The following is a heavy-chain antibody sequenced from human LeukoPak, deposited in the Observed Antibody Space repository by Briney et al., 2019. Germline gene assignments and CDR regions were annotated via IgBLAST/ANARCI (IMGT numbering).Heavy chain of an antibody. CDR1: GFTFSNYA. J-gene: IGHJ4*02. CDR3: ARGTHCGGDCYDY. V-gene: IGHV3-23*01. CDR2: ISGSGGST. Sequence: PGGSLRLSCAASGFTFSNYAMSWVRQAPGKGLEWVSSISGSGGSTYYADSVQGRFTISRDNSKNTLYLQMNSLRAEDTAVYFCARGTHCGGDCYDYWGQGTLVTVSS. D-gene: IGHD2-21*01.